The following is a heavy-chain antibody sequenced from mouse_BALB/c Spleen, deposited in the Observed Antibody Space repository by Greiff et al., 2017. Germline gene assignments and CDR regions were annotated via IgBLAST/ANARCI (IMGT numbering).Heavy chain of an antibody. CDR1: GYAFSSYW. J-gene: IGHJ3*01. CDR2: IYPGDGDT. CDR3: AREGYDGGFAY. Sequence: VKLVESGAELVRPGSSVKISCKASGYAFSSYWMNWVKQRPGQGLEWIGQIYPGDGDTNYNGKFKGKATLTADKSSSTAYMQLSSLTSEDSAVYFCAREGYDGGFAYWGQGTLVTVSA. D-gene: IGHD2-2*01. V-gene: IGHV1-80*01.